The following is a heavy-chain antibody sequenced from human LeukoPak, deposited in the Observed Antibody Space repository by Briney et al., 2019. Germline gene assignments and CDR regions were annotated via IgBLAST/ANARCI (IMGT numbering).Heavy chain of an antibody. J-gene: IGHJ5*02. Sequence: PSETLSLTCTVSGGSISSSSNYWGWIRQPPGKGLEWIRSVYYSGAVYHNPSLKSRGTMSVDTSKNQFSLKLSSVTAADTAVYYCARHNAAGGWYRWFDPWGQGTLVTVSS. D-gene: IGHD6-19*01. V-gene: IGHV4-39*01. CDR2: VYYSGAV. CDR3: ARHNAAGGWYRWFDP. CDR1: GGSISSSSNY.